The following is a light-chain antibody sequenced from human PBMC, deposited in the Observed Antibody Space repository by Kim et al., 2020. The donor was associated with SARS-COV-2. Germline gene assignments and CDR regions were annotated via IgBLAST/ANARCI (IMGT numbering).Light chain of an antibody. CDR3: AAWDDSLNGVV. Sequence: ELTQPPSASGTPGQRVAISCSGSSSNIGSNTVNWYQQLPGTAPKLLIYSNNQRPSGVPDRFSGSKSGTSASLAISGLQSEDEADYYCAAWDDSLNGVVFGGGTQLTVL. V-gene: IGLV1-44*01. CDR1: SSNIGSNT. J-gene: IGLJ2*01. CDR2: SNN.